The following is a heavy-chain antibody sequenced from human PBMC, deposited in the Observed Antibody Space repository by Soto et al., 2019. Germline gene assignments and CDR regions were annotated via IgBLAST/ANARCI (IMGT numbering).Heavy chain of an antibody. CDR1: GYTFTSYG. D-gene: IGHD3-10*01. V-gene: IGHV1-18*01. CDR3: ARLDTMSRGPRYDGMDV. CDR2: ISADNGNT. J-gene: IGHJ6*02. Sequence: QVQLVQSGAEVKKPGASVKVSCKASGYTFTSYGISWVRQAPGQGLEWMGWISADNGNTNYAQKLQGRVTMTTDTSTRTADRELRRVRSDDTAVYYCARLDTMSRGPRYDGMDVWGQGTTVTVSS.